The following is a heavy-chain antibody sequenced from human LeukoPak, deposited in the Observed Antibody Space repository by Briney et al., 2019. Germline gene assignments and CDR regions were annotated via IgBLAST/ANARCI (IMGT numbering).Heavy chain of an antibody. Sequence: GESLKISCKGSGYSFTSYWIGWVRQMPGKGLEWMGIIYPGDSDTRCSPSFQGQVTISADKSISTAYLQWSSLKASDTAMYYCARHTRGSYYYYYYMDVWGKGTTVTVSS. J-gene: IGHJ6*03. CDR2: IYPGDSDT. CDR3: ARHTRGSYYYYYYMDV. D-gene: IGHD1-26*01. CDR1: GYSFTSYW. V-gene: IGHV5-51*01.